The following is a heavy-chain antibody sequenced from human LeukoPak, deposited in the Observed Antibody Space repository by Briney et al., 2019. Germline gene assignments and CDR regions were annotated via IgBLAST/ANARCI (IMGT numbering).Heavy chain of an antibody. D-gene: IGHD2-21*02. V-gene: IGHV3-48*02. CDR1: GFPFRNYV. Sequence: QSGGSLRLSCAASGFPFRNYVMSWVRQAPGKGLEWVSYINHNGETIYYADSVKGRFTISRDNGKNSLYLQMNSLRDEDTAVYYCAADSDWAFHYWGQGTRVTVSS. J-gene: IGHJ4*02. CDR2: INHNGETI. CDR3: AADSDWAFHY.